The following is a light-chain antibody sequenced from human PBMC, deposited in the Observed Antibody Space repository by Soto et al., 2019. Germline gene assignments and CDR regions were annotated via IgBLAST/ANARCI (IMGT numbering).Light chain of an antibody. CDR3: QQYNSYWT. CDR1: QSISSW. J-gene: IGKJ1*01. V-gene: IGKV1-5*01. Sequence: DIQMTQSPSTLSASVGDRVTITCRASQSISSWLAWYQQKPGKAPKLLIYDASSLESGVPSRFSGSGSGTEFTLTINSLQPDDFATYYCQQYNSYWTFGQGTKVGIK. CDR2: DAS.